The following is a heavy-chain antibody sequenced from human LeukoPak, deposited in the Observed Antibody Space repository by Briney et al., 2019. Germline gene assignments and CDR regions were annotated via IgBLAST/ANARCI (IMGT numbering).Heavy chain of an antibody. J-gene: IGHJ1*01. V-gene: IGHV1-2*02. D-gene: IGHD2-2*01. CDR3: ATSLYCSSTNCYALYFQH. Sequence: ASVKVSCKASGYSLTNYYIHWVRQAPGQGLEWMGWINPNRGGTNYAQKFQGRVTMTRDTSISTAYMELSRLRSDDTAVYYCATSLYCSSTNCYALYFQHWGQGTLVTVSS. CDR1: GYSLTNYY. CDR2: INPNRGGT.